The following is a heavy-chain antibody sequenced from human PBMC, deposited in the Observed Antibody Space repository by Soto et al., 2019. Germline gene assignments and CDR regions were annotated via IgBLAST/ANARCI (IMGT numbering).Heavy chain of an antibody. Sequence: EVQLLESGGGLVQPGGSLRLSCTASVFTFTYYAFSWVRQAPGKGLEWVSAISANGQGIYYADSVKGRFSISRDDSMNTLFLQMDSLRPEDTAIYYCARVSLYGDYGARDYWGQGTLVTVAS. V-gene: IGHV3-23*01. J-gene: IGHJ4*02. CDR2: ISANGQGI. CDR3: ARVSLYGDYGARDY. CDR1: VFTFTYYA. D-gene: IGHD4-17*01.